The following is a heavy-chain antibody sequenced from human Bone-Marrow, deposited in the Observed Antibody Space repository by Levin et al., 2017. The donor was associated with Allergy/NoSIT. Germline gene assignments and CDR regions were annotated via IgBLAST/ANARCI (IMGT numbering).Heavy chain of an antibody. CDR1: GGTLTNYV. CDR2: IIPVLGIT. D-gene: IGHD3-10*01. CDR3: ARAVGPYNGLDY. Sequence: SVKVSCEAPGGTLTNYVLNWVRQAPGQGLEWMGRIIPVLGITNYAQKFQGRVTITADKSTNTANMELSSLRSDDTAVYYCARAVGPYNGLDYWGQGKLVTVSS. J-gene: IGHJ4*02. V-gene: IGHV1-69*04.